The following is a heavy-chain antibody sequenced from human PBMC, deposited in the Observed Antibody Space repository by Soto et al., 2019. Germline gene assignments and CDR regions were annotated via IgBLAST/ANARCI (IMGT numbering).Heavy chain of an antibody. V-gene: IGHV1-69*08. D-gene: IGHD2-2*03. Sequence: QIQLVQSGAEVKKPGSSVQVSCKASGGTFSSYTISWVRQAPGQWLEWMGRIIPILGIANYAQKFQGRVTITADKSTSTAYMELSSLRSEDTAVYYCARDVDIVVVPAAIHYYMDVWGKGTTVTVSS. CDR2: IIPILGIA. J-gene: IGHJ6*03. CDR3: ARDVDIVVVPAAIHYYMDV. CDR1: GGTFSSYT.